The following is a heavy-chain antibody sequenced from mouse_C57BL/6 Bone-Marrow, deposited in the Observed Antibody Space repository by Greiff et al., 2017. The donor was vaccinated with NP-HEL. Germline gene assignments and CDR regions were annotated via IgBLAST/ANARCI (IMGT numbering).Heavy chain of an antibody. Sequence: EVQLQQSGPELVKPGASVKMSCKASGYTFTDYNMHWVKQSHGKSLEWIGYINPNNGGTSDNQKFKGKATLTVNKSSSTAYMELRSLTSEDSAVYYCAICYDGYYSFAYWGQGTLVTVSA. CDR3: AICYDGYYSFAY. V-gene: IGHV1-22*01. D-gene: IGHD2-3*01. CDR1: GYTFTDYN. J-gene: IGHJ3*01. CDR2: INPNNGGT.